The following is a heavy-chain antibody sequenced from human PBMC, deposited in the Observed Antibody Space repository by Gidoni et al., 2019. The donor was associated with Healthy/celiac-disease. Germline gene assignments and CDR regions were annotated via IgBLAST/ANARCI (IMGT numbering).Heavy chain of an antibody. CDR3: ASQTTVPNPRTLSSYFDY. Sequence: QLQLQESAPGLVKPSETLSLTCTVAAGSISSSSYYWGWLRQPPGKGLAWIGSISYSGSTISNPSLKSRVTISVDTSKNQFSLKLISVTAADTAVYYCASQTTVPNPRTLSSYFDYWGQGTLVTVSS. CDR1: AGSISSSSYY. V-gene: IGHV4-39*07. D-gene: IGHD4-17*01. CDR2: ISYSGST. J-gene: IGHJ4*02.